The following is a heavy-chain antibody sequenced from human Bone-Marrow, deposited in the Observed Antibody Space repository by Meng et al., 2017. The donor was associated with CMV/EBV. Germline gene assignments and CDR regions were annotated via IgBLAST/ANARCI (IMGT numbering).Heavy chain of an antibody. J-gene: IGHJ4*02. CDR1: GFTFSSYS. CDR3: ARAAWEVGAQYYFDY. V-gene: IGHV3-30*02. Sequence: GESLKISCAASGFTFSSYSMHWVRQAPGKGLEWVAFIRYDGSNKYYADSVKGRFTISRDNSKNTLYLQMNSLRAEDTAVYYCARAAWEVGAQYYFDYWGQGTLVTVSS. CDR2: IRYDGSNK. D-gene: IGHD1-26*01.